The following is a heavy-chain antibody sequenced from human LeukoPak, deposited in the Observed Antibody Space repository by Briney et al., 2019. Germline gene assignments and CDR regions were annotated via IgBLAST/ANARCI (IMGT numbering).Heavy chain of an antibody. Sequence: GGSLRLSCAASGFTFSSYSMNWVRQAPGKGLEWVSSISSSSSYIYYADSVKGRFTTSRDNAKNSLYLQMNSLRAEDTAVYYCARDFQEDSSGYYFDYWGQGTLVTVSS. CDR1: GFTFSSYS. J-gene: IGHJ4*02. CDR2: ISSSSSYI. D-gene: IGHD3-22*01. V-gene: IGHV3-21*01. CDR3: ARDFQEDSSGYYFDY.